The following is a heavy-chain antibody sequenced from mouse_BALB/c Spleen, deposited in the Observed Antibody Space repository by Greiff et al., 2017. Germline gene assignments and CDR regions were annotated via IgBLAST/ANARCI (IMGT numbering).Heavy chain of an antibody. CDR1: GFSLTSYG. D-gene: IGHD1-1*01. CDR3: ARDRNYGSEFAY. Sequence: VMLVESGPGLVAPSQSLSITCTVSGFSLTSYGVHWVRQPPGKGLEWLGVIWAGGSTNYNSALMSRLSISKDNSKSQVFLKMNSLQTDDTAMYYCARDRNYGSEFAYWGQGTLVTVSA. J-gene: IGHJ3*01. CDR2: IWAGGST. V-gene: IGHV2-9*02.